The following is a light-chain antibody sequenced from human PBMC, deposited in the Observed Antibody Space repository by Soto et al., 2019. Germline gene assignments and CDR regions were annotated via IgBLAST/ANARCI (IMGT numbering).Light chain of an antibody. V-gene: IGKV3-20*01. CDR1: QSVSSSY. J-gene: IGKJ5*01. CDR3: QEYGSSPPVT. CDR2: GAS. Sequence: EIVLTQSPGTLSLSPGKRATLSCRASQSVSSSYLAWYQQKPGQAPMLLIYGASGRATGIPDRFSGSGSGTDITLTISRLEPEDFAVYYCQEYGSSPPVTFGQGKRLEIK.